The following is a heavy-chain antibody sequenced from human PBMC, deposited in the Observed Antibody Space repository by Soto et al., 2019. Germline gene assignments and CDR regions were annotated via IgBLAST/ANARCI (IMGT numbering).Heavy chain of an antibody. CDR1: GFTFSSYA. CDR2: ISGSGGST. CDR3: AKGIVVVVAATNY. J-gene: IGHJ4*02. Sequence: LRLSCAASGFTFSSYAMSCVRQAPGKGLEWVSAISGSGGSTYYADSVKGRFTISRDNSKNTLYLQMNSLRAEDTAVYYCAKGIVVVVAATNYWGQGTLVTVSS. D-gene: IGHD2-15*01. V-gene: IGHV3-23*01.